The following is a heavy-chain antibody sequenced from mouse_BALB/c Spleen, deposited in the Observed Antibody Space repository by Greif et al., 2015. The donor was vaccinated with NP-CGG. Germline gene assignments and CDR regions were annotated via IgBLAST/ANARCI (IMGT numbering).Heavy chain of an antibody. CDR1: GYTFTDYY. V-gene: IGHV1-84*02. Sequence: QVQLQQPGSELVKPGASVKISCKASGYTFTDYYINWVKQKPGQGLEWIGWIYPGSGNTKYNEKFKGKAPLTVYTPSSTAYMQISSLKSEDTAVYFCARRTRTEAMDYWGQGTSVTGAS. CDR3: ARRTRTEAMDY. CDR2: IYPGSGNT. D-gene: IGHD2-13*01. J-gene: IGHJ4*01.